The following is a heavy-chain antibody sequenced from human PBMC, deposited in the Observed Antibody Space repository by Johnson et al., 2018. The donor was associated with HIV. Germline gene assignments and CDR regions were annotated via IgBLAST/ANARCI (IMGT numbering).Heavy chain of an antibody. CDR1: GFIFSSYG. Sequence: VQLVESGGGLVQPGGSLRLSCAASGFIFSSYGMPWVRLPPGKGLEWVSGISWNSQSIDYADSVKGRFTISRDDAKNSLYLQMNSVRSDDTALYYCAKGFRGMTTVTINTFDIWGRGTLVTVSS. D-gene: IGHD4-17*01. CDR2: ISWNSQSI. J-gene: IGHJ3*02. CDR3: AKGFRGMTTVTINTFDI. V-gene: IGHV3-9*01.